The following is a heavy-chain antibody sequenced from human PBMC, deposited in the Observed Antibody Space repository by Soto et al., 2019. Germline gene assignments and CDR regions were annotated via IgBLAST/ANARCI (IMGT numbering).Heavy chain of an antibody. CDR1: GFTFSDYY. CDR2: ISSSGSTI. J-gene: IGHJ3*02. D-gene: IGHD6-13*01. CDR3: ARDRIAAKNAFDI. V-gene: IGHV3-11*01. Sequence: PGGSLRLSCAASGFTFSDYYMSWIRQAPGKGLEWVSYISSSGSTIYYADSVKGRFTISRDNAKNSLYLQMNSLRAEDTAAYYCARDRIAAKNAFDIWGQGTMVTVSS.